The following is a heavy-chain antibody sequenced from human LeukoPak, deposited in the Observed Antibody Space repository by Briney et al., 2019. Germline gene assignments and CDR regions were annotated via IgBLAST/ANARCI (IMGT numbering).Heavy chain of an antibody. Sequence: GGSLRLSCAASGFTFSSYGMHWVRQTPGKGLEWVAFMRSDGSNKYYADSVKGRFAISRDNSKNTLYLQMNSLRVEDTAVFYCAKDDSSGYFSNGVAFDIWGQGTMVTVSS. V-gene: IGHV3-30*02. CDR2: MRSDGSNK. CDR1: GFTFSSYG. J-gene: IGHJ3*02. CDR3: AKDDSSGYFSNGVAFDI. D-gene: IGHD3-22*01.